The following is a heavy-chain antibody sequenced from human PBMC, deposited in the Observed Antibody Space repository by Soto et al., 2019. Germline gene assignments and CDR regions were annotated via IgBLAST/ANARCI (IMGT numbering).Heavy chain of an antibody. Sequence: QVQLVQSGAEEKKPGASVKVSCKASGYTFTSYARDWVRQAPGQRLEWMGWINAGNGNTKYSQKFQGRVTSTRDTSASTAYMELSSLRSEDTAVYYCARAPGGPGIAEYWGQGTLVTVSS. CDR3: ARAPGGPGIAEY. CDR2: INAGNGNT. D-gene: IGHD6-13*01. CDR1: GYTFTSYA. J-gene: IGHJ4*02. V-gene: IGHV1-3*05.